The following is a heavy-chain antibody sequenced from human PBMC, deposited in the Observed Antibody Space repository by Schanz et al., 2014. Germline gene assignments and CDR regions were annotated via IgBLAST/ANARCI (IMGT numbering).Heavy chain of an antibody. Sequence: QVQLVESGGGVVQPGRSLRLSCAASGFMFSSYGMHWVRQAPGKGLEWVGVISYDGSKKSYADSVKGRFTISRDNAKNSLYLQMNSLRAEDTAVYYCARDGYSVVVISPTESFDIWGQGTMVTVSP. CDR3: ARDGYSVVVISPTESFDI. CDR1: GFMFSSYG. D-gene: IGHD2-21*01. J-gene: IGHJ3*02. V-gene: IGHV3-33*08. CDR2: ISYDGSKK.